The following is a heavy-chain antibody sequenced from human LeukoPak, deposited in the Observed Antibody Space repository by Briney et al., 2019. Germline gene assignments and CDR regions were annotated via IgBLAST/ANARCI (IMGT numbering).Heavy chain of an antibody. J-gene: IGHJ4*02. CDR1: GYSFTSYW. D-gene: IGHD4-17*01. CDR3: ARLGDLYGDYGIHDY. V-gene: IGHV5-51*01. Sequence: GESLKISGKGSGYSFTSYWIGWVRQMPGKGLEWMGILYPGDSDTRYSPSFQGHVTISADKSTSTAYVQWSSLKASDTAMYYCARLGDLYGDYGIHDYWGQGTLVTASS. CDR2: LYPGDSDT.